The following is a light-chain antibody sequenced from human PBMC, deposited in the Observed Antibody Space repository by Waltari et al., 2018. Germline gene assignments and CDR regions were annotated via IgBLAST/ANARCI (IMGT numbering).Light chain of an antibody. CDR2: DVS. Sequence: ELVLTQSPATLSVSPGERAALSCKASQNVGSQLGWYQQRPGQAPRLLIDDVSNRASGVPARFSGRGSGTDFTLTISSLEPEDVAVYYCQQRDSWPLTFGGGTKVEIK. J-gene: IGKJ4*01. CDR3: QQRDSWPLT. CDR1: QNVGSQ. V-gene: IGKV3-11*01.